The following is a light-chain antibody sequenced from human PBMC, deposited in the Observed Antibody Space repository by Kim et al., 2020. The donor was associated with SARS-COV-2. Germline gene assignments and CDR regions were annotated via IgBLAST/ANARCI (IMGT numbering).Light chain of an antibody. CDR2: DVT. J-gene: IGLJ2*01. V-gene: IGLV2-14*03. Sequence: QSALTQPASVSGSPGQSITISCTGTSSDVGGYNYVSWYQHHPGKAPKLMIYDVTKRPSGVSNRFSGSKSGNTASLTISGLQAEDEADYYCSSYTRRNTVVFGAGTKQTVL. CDR3: SSYTRRNTVV. CDR1: SSDVGGYNY.